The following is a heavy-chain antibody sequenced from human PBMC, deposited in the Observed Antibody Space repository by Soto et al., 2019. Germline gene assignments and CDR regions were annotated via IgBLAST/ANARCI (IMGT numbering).Heavy chain of an antibody. J-gene: IGHJ4*02. CDR3: ARMMVGYCSSTSCSELDY. CDR2: IFSNDEK. D-gene: IGHD2-2*01. Sequence: QVTLKESGPVLVKPTETLTLTCTVSGFSLSNARMGVSWILQPPGKALEGLAHIFSNDEKSYSTSLKSRLTRSKDTSKSQVVLTMTNMDPVDTATYSGARMMVGYCSSTSCSELDYWGQRTLVTVSS. V-gene: IGHV2-26*01. CDR1: GFSLSNARMG.